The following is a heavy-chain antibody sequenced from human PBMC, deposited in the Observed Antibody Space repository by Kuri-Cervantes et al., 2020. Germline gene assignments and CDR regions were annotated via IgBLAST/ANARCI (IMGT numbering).Heavy chain of an antibody. CDR2: ISAYNGNT. CDR1: GGTFSSYA. Sequence: ASVKVSCKASGGTFSSYAISWVRQAPGQGLEWMGWISAYNGNTNYAQKLQGRVTMTTDTSTSTAHMELRSLRSDDTAVYYCARDLVGYSYGLNWGQGTLVTVSS. D-gene: IGHD5-18*01. V-gene: IGHV1-18*01. CDR3: ARDLVGYSYGLN. J-gene: IGHJ4*02.